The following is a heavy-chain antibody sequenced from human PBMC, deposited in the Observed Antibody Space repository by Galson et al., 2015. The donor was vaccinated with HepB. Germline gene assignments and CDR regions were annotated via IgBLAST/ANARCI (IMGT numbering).Heavy chain of an antibody. D-gene: IGHD5-24*01. CDR1: GFTFSSYS. J-gene: IGHJ4*02. Sequence: SLRLSCAASGFTFSSYSMNWVRLAPGKGLEWISYITPTGTTTHYAGSVKGRFTISRDNARNSLHLQMNSLRAEDTAVYYCAPLTSRRDGYNVDYWGQGTLVTVSS. V-gene: IGHV3-48*01. CDR3: APLTSRRDGYNVDY. CDR2: ITPTGTTT.